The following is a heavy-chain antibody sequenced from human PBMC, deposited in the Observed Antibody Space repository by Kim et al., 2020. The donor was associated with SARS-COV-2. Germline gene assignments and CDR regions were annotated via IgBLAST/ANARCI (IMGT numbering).Heavy chain of an antibody. CDR2: ISSSSSYI. J-gene: IGHJ4*02. CDR1: GFTFSSYS. CDR3: ARDATFSGEWFDY. D-gene: IGHD3-10*01. Sequence: GGSLRLSCAASGFTFSSYSMNWVRQAPGKGLEWVSSISSSSSYIYYADSVKGRFTISRDNAKNSLYLQMNSLRAEDTAVYYCARDATFSGEWFDYWGQGTLVTVSS. V-gene: IGHV3-21*01.